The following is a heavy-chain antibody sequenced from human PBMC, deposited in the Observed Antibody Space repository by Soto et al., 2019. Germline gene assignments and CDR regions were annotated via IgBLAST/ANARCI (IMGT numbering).Heavy chain of an antibody. J-gene: IGHJ6*03. CDR2: IYYSGST. Sequence: QVQLQESGPGLVKPSETLSLTCTVSGGSISSYYWSWIRQPPGKGLEWIGYIYYSGSTNYNPSLKSRVTISVDTSKNQFSLKLSSVTAADTAVYYCARRQRLAYYYYMDVWAKGPRSPSP. CDR3: ARRQRLAYYYYMDV. D-gene: IGHD6-25*01. V-gene: IGHV4-59*08. CDR1: GGSISSYY.